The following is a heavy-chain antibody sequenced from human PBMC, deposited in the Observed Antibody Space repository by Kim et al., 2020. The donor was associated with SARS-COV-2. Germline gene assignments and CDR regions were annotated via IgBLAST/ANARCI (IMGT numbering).Heavy chain of an antibody. D-gene: IGHD6-13*01. CDR3: ARGWAAAGRESNWFDP. V-gene: IGHV4-59*01. CDR2: IYYSGST. J-gene: IGHJ5*02. CDR1: GGSISSYY. Sequence: SETLSLTCTVSGGSISSYYWSWIRQPPGKGLEWIGYIYYSGSTNYNPSLKSRVTISVDTSKNQFSLKLSSVTAADTAVYYCARGWAAAGRESNWFDPWGQGTLVTVSS.